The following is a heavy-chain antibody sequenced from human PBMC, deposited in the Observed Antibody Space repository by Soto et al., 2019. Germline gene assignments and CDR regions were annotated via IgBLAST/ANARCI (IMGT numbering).Heavy chain of an antibody. D-gene: IGHD3-22*01. CDR1: GFTFSIYA. J-gene: IGHJ4*02. CDR2: ISTNGGST. CDR3: VKGEYYYDSSGYYPFDY. V-gene: IGHV3-64D*06. Sequence: GGSLRLSCSASGFTFSIYAMDWVSQAAGKGLEYVSSISTNGGSTDYADSVKGRFTISRDNSKNTVYLQMSSLRAEDTAVYYCVKGEYYYDSSGYYPFDYWGQGT.